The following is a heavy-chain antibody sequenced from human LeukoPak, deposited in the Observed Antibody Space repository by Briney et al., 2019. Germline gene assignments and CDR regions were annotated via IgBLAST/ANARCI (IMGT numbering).Heavy chain of an antibody. CDR1: GFTFSSYE. D-gene: IGHD6-13*01. CDR2: ISSSGSTI. Sequence: GGSLRLSCAASGFTFSSYEMNWVRQAPGKGLEWVSYISSSGSTIYYADSVKGRFTISRDNAKNSLYLQMNSLRAEDTAVYYCASGSSWSIFDYWGQGTLVTVSP. J-gene: IGHJ4*02. V-gene: IGHV3-48*03. CDR3: ASGSSWSIFDY.